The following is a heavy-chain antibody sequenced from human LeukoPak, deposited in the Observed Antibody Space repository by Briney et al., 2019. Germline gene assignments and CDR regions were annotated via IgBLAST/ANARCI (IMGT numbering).Heavy chain of an antibody. CDR2: IKSKTDGETI. V-gene: IGHV3-15*01. D-gene: IGHD4-17*01. CDR1: GFTFSDAW. Sequence: GGSLRLSCAASGFTFSDAWMSWVRQAPGKGLEWVGRIKSKTDGETIDYGTAMKDRFRISRDDSKNTLYLQMNSLKTEDTAVYYCTTDGDYGDGLRGDYWGQGTLVTVSS. CDR3: TTDGDYGDGLRGDY. J-gene: IGHJ4*02.